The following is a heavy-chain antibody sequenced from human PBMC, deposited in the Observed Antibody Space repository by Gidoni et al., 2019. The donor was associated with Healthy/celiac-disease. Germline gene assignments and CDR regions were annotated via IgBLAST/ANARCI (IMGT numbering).Heavy chain of an antibody. V-gene: IGHV3-48*02. D-gene: IGHD3-16*02. CDR3: ALGYRSSGMDV. J-gene: IGHJ6*02. CDR1: GVTFSSYS. CDR2: SGSSSSTL. Sequence: EVQLVDSGGGLVQPGGPLGLPGAAFGVTFSSYSMNWVRQAPGKGLGWVSYSGSSSSTLYYADSVKCRFTISRDNDKNTLYLQMNSLRDEDTAVYYCALGYRSSGMDVWGQGTTVTVSS.